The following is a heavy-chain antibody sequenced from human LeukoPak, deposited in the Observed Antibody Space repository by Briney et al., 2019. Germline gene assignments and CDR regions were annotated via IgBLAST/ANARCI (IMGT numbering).Heavy chain of an antibody. CDR1: GGTFSSYA. V-gene: IGHV1-69*05. D-gene: IGHD3-22*01. CDR3: ARTDYYDSSGRYYFDY. CDR2: IIPIFGTA. Sequence: GSSVKVSCKASGGTFSSYAISRVRQAPGQGLEWMGGIIPIFGTANYAQKFQGRVTITTDESTSTAYMELSSLRSEDTAVYYCARTDYYDSSGRYYFDYWGQGTLVTVSS. J-gene: IGHJ4*02.